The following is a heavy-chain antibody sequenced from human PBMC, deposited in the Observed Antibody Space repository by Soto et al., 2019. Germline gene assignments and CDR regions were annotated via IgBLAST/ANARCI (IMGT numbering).Heavy chain of an antibody. CDR3: ARDLGAARPGPFDY. CDR1: GFTFSSYA. CDR2: ISYDGSNK. J-gene: IGHJ4*02. Sequence: GGSLRLSXAASGFTFSSYAMHWVRQAPGKGLEWVAVISYDGSNKYYADSVKGRFTISRDNSKNTLYLQMNSLRAEDTAVYYCARDLGAARPGPFDYWGQGTLVTVSS. V-gene: IGHV3-30-3*01. D-gene: IGHD6-6*01.